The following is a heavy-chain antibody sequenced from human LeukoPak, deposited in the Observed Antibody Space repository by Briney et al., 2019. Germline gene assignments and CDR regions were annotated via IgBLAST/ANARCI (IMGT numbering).Heavy chain of an antibody. D-gene: IGHD1-1*01. Sequence: GRSLRLSCTASGFTFGDYAMSWVRQAPGKGLEWVSGINWNGGSTGYVDSVKGRFTISRDNAKNSLYLQMNSLRAEDTALYYCARGATGTTFDYWGQGTLVTVSS. J-gene: IGHJ4*02. CDR3: ARGATGTTFDY. V-gene: IGHV3-20*04. CDR1: GFTFGDYA. CDR2: INWNGGST.